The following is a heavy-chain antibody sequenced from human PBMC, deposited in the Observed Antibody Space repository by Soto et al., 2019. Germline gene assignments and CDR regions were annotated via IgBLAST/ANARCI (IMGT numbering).Heavy chain of an antibody. J-gene: IGHJ6*02. D-gene: IGHD2-2*02. CDR1: GFTFSNAW. Sequence: LRLSCAASGFTFSNAWMSWVRQAPGKGLEWVGRIKSKTDGGTTDYAAPVKGRFTISRDDSKNTLYLQMNSLKTEDTAVYYCTTEGVPAAIDYYYGMDVWGQGTTVTV. CDR3: TTEGVPAAIDYYYGMDV. CDR2: IKSKTDGGTT. V-gene: IGHV3-15*01.